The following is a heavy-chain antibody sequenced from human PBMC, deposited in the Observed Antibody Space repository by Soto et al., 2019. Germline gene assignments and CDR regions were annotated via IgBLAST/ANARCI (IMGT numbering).Heavy chain of an antibody. Sequence: QVQLQESGPGLVKPSQTLSLTCTVSGGSISSGGYYWRWILQHPGKALEWIGYIYYIGSTYYNPSTKSRVTIYVDRSKNQFSLKLGSVTAADTAVYYCARELIVGGYFDLWGRGTLVTVSS. CDR3: ARELIVGGYFDL. J-gene: IGHJ2*01. D-gene: IGHD1-26*01. CDR1: GGSISSGGYY. CDR2: IYYIGST. V-gene: IGHV4-31*03.